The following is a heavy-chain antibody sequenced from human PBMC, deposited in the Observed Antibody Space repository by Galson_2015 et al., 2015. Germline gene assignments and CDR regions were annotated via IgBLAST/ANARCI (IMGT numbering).Heavy chain of an antibody. D-gene: IGHD3-22*01. V-gene: IGHV1-2*04. Sequence: SVKVSCKASGYTFSGYYIHWVRQAPGQGPEWMGWINPNSGGTNYAQKFQGWVTVTRDTSISTAYMELSRLTSDDTAVYYCARYDSGVNHFDYWGQGTLVTVSS. CDR3: ARYDSGVNHFDY. J-gene: IGHJ4*02. CDR2: INPNSGGT. CDR1: GYTFSGYY.